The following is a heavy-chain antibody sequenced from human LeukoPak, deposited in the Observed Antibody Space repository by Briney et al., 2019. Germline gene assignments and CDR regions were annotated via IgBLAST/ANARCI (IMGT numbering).Heavy chain of an antibody. CDR2: LYPGERT. CDR3: ARLKFYDSTGYSPGHYMDV. J-gene: IGHJ6*03. V-gene: IGHV4-4*07. D-gene: IGHD3-22*01. Sequence: PSETLSLTPTLSRGPLYIYYTSCIPHTPRKGLEWIGRLYPGERTNYIPSRKSRVTMSVDTSENQFAMKLSAVTAADTDVYYCARLKFYDSTGYSPGHYMDVWGKGTTVTVSS. CDR1: RGPLYIYY.